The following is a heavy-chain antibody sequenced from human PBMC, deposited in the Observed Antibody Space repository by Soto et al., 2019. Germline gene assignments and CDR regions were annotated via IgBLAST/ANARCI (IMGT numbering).Heavy chain of an antibody. V-gene: IGHV3-23*01. D-gene: IGHD1-26*01. J-gene: IGHJ4*02. Sequence: PGGSLRLSCAASGFTFSSYSIYCVRQAPGKGLEWVSGISGSGSGTYYADSGKGRFTISRINSKHTLFLQMNGLRAEDTALYYCAISGTRFTNTYYSDYFEYWGQGALVTVSS. CDR2: ISGSGSGT. CDR1: GFTFSSYS. CDR3: AISGTRFTNTYYSDYFEY.